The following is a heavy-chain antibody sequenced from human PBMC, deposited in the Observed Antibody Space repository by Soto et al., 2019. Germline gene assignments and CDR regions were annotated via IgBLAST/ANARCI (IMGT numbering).Heavy chain of an antibody. CDR1: GDSVSSNSAA. Sequence: SQTLSLTGAISGDSVSSNSAAWNWIRQSPSRGLEWLGRTYYRSKWYNDYAVSVKSRITINPDTSKNQFSLQLNSVTPEDTAVYYCARGAGRGYCSGGSCYSPYSYYGMDVWGRGTTVTVSS. CDR3: ARGAGRGYCSGGSCYSPYSYYGMDV. V-gene: IGHV6-1*01. CDR2: TYYRSKWYN. J-gene: IGHJ6*02. D-gene: IGHD2-15*01.